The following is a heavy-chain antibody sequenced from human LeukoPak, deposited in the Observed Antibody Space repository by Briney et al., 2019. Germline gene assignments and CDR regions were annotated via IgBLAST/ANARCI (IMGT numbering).Heavy chain of an antibody. V-gene: IGHV1-18*04. Sequence: ASVKVSCKASGYTFTSYGISWVRQGPGQGLEWMGWISAYNGNTNYAQKLQGRVTMTTDTSTSTAYMELRSLRSDDTAVYYCARDPGIAAAGDYYYYGMDVWGKGTTVTVSS. CDR3: ARDPGIAAAGDYYYYGMDV. CDR2: ISAYNGNT. D-gene: IGHD6-13*01. J-gene: IGHJ6*04. CDR1: GYTFTSYG.